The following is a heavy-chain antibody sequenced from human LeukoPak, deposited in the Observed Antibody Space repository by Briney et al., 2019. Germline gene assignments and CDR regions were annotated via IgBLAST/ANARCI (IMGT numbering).Heavy chain of an antibody. V-gene: IGHV3-30*02. CDR3: AKDSKDYYYYMDV. CDR1: GFTFSSYD. Sequence: PGGSLSLSCAASGFTFSSYDMHWVRQAPGKGLEWVAFIRSDGSTKYYADSVKGRFTISRDNSKNTLYLQMNSLRAEDTAVYYCAKDSKDYYYYMDVWGKGTTVTVSS. CDR2: IRSDGSTK. J-gene: IGHJ6*03.